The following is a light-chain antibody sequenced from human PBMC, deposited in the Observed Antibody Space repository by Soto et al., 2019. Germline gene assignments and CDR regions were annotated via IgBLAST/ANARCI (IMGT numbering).Light chain of an antibody. Sequence: QSVLTQPPSVSGAPGQRVTISCTGSSSNIGAGFDVHWYHQIAGTAPKLLIYGNSNRPSGVPDRFSGSKSGTSASLAINGLQAEDEANYYCCSYAGRATYVFGGGTKVTVL. CDR2: GNS. J-gene: IGLJ2*01. V-gene: IGLV1-40*01. CDR1: SSNIGAGFD. CDR3: CSYAGRATYV.